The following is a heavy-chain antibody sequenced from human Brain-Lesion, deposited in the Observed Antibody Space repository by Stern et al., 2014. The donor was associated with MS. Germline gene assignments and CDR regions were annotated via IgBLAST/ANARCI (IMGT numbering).Heavy chain of an antibody. CDR3: AGEEDIRYCSGGSCTGNWFDP. D-gene: IGHD2-15*01. V-gene: IGHV4-39*01. CDR2: IYYSGNT. CDR1: GGSVSSTSYA. Sequence: QVQLQQSGPGLVKPSETLSLTCTVAGGSVSSTSYAWAWIRPPPGKGLEWIGTIYYSGNTYYRPSLKSRLTLSLDTSKHQFSPPRSSVTAADTAVYYCAGEEDIRYCSGGSCTGNWFDPWGQGTLVTVSS. J-gene: IGHJ5*02.